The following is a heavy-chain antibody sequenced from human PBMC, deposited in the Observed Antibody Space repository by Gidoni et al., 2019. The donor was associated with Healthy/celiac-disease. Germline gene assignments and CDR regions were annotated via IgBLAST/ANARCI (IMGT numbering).Heavy chain of an antibody. Sequence: QVQLQQWGAGLLKPSETLSLTCAVYGGSFSGYYWSWIRQPPGKGLEWIGEINHSGSTNYNPSLKSRVTISVDTSKNQFSLKLSSVTAADTAVYYCARDSVITMVRGVIIRGYDYWGQGTLVTVSS. CDR1: GGSFSGYY. D-gene: IGHD3-10*01. V-gene: IGHV4-34*01. J-gene: IGHJ4*02. CDR2: INHSGST. CDR3: ARDSVITMVRGVIIRGYDY.